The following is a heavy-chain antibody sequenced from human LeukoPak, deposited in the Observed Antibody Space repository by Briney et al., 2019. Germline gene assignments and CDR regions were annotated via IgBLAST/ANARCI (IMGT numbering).Heavy chain of an antibody. CDR1: GFIFSSFG. J-gene: IGHJ4*02. CDR3: ARDSCSSKTCLDY. CDR2: IWSDGSDK. Sequence: GGSLRLSCAASGFIFSSFGMHWVRQAPGKGLEWVAAIWSDGSDKYFADSVKGRFTISRDKSKSTMYLQMDTLRAEDTAVYYCARDSCSSKTCLDYWGQGTLVTVSS. V-gene: IGHV3-33*01. D-gene: IGHD2-2*01.